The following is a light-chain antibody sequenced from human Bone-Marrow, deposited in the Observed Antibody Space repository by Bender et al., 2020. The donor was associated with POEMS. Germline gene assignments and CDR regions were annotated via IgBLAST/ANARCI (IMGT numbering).Light chain of an antibody. CDR3: QAWDSDTVV. J-gene: IGLJ2*01. V-gene: IGLV3-1*01. CDR1: KLGDTY. Sequence: SYELTQPPSVSVSPGQTASITCSGDKLGDTYACWYQHKPGQSPVLIIYQDTKRPSGIPERFSGANSGNTATLTISGTQAMDEADYYCQAWDSDTVVFGGGTSLTVL. CDR2: QDT.